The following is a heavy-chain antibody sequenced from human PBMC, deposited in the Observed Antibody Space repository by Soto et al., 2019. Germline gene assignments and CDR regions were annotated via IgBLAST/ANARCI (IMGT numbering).Heavy chain of an antibody. CDR1: GFTFSDYY. CDR3: ASVRYSGYAQGFSP. V-gene: IGHV3-11*01. D-gene: IGHD5-12*01. J-gene: IGHJ1*01. CDR2: ISSSGSTI. Sequence: PGGSLRLSCAASGFTFSDYYMSWIRQAPGKGLEWVSYISSSGSTIYYADSVKGRFTISRDNAKNSLYLQMSSLRVEDTAVYYCASVRYSGYAQGFSPWGQGTLVNVFS.